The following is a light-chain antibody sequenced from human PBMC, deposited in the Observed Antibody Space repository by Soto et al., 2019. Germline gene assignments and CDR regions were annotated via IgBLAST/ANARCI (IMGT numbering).Light chain of an antibody. CDR1: SSDVGDYNY. J-gene: IGLJ3*02. V-gene: IGLV2-14*03. CDR3: SSYATSSTLEWV. Sequence: QSVLTQPASVSGSPGQSITISCTGASSDVGDYNYVSWYQRHPGKAPKLVIYDVSSRPSGVSGRFSGSKSGNTASLTISGLQAEDEADYYCSSYATSSTLEWVFGGGTKLTVL. CDR2: DVS.